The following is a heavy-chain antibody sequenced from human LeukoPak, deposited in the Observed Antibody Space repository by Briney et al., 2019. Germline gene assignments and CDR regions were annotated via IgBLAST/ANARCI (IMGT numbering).Heavy chain of an antibody. V-gene: IGHV1-69*04. D-gene: IGHD5-18*01. CDR2: IIPILGIA. CDR3: ARDYSYGYFDY. Sequence: SVKVSCKASGGTFSSYAISWVRQAPGQGLEWMGRIIPILGIANYAQKFQGRVTITADKSTSTAYMELSSLRSEDTAVYYCARDYSYGYFDYWGQGTLVTVSS. CDR1: GGTFSSYA. J-gene: IGHJ4*02.